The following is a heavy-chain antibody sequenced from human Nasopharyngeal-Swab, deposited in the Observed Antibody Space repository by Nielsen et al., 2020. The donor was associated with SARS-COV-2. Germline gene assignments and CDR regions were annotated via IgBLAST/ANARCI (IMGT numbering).Heavy chain of an antibody. CDR2: ISFAGRNQ. J-gene: IGHJ3*01. CDR3: ARVYSASYLGAFDV. D-gene: IGHD1-26*01. V-gene: IGHV3-30*04. CDR1: GFTFSAYA. Sequence: GESLKISCAASGFTFSAYAMHWVRQVPGEGLEWVAVISFAGRNQYYADAVKGRFTISRDNSKNTLYLQMDSLRAEDTAVFYCARVYSASYLGAFDVWGQGTTVTVSS.